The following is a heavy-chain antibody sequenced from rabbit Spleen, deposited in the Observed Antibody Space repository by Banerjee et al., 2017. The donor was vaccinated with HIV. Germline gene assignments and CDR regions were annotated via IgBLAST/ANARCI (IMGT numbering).Heavy chain of an antibody. CDR1: GFSFSYTAV. J-gene: IGHJ6*01. V-gene: IGHV1S45*01. CDR2: INTSHGAT. D-gene: IGHD8-1*01. Sequence: QEQLEESGGGLVKPEGSLTLTCKASGFSFSYTAVMCWVRQAPGKGLEWIACINTSHGATVYANWAKGRVTISKTSSTTMTLQMTSMTVAVTATYFCAWYTGSSFSSYGMDLWGPGTLVTVS. CDR3: AWYTGSSFSSYGMDL.